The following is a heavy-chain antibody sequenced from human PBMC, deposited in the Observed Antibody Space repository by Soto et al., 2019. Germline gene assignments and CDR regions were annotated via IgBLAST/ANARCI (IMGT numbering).Heavy chain of an antibody. J-gene: IGHJ4*02. CDR2: IKVDGSEK. CDR3: AGVAV. CDR1: GFTFSNYC. Sequence: EVQLVESGGGFVQPGGSLRLSCAASGFTFSNYCMSWVRQAPGKGLEWGANIKVDGSEKYYVDSVKGRFTISRDNAKKSLYLQTTSLRAEDTAVYYCAGVAVRGPGTLVTVSS. V-gene: IGHV3-7*05. D-gene: IGHD6-19*01.